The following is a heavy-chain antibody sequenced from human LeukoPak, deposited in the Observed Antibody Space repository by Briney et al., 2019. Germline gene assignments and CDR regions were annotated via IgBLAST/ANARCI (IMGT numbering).Heavy chain of an antibody. CDR3: ARDLRGYTISSFDY. V-gene: IGHV1-69*04. Sequence: ASVKVSCKASGGTFSSYAISWVRQAAGQGLEWMGRIIPILGIANYAQKFQGRVTITADKSTSTAYMELSSLRSEDTAVYYCARDLRGYTISSFDYWGQGTLVTVSS. CDR2: IIPILGIA. CDR1: GGTFSSYA. J-gene: IGHJ4*02. D-gene: IGHD3-3*01.